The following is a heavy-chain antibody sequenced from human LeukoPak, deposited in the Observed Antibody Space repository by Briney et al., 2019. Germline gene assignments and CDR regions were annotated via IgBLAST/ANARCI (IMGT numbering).Heavy chain of an antibody. Sequence: SETLSLTCTVSGGSISSGDYYWSWIRQPPGKGLEWIGNIYYGGSAYYNPSLKSRVTISVDTSKNQFSLKLSPVTAADTAVYYCARQPNIVVVDNWFDPWGQGTLVAVSS. CDR1: GGSISSGDYY. CDR2: IYYGGSA. V-gene: IGHV4-39*07. CDR3: ARQPNIVVVDNWFDP. J-gene: IGHJ5*02. D-gene: IGHD2-15*01.